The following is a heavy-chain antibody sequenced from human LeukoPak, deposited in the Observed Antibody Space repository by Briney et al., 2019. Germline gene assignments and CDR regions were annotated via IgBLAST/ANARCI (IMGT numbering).Heavy chain of an antibody. Sequence: SETLSLTCTVSGGSVSSGSYYWSWIRQPPGKGLVWIGYIYYSGSTNYNPSLKSRVTISVDTSKNQFSLKLSSVTAADTAVYYCARDGDSRGTGAFDIWGQGTMVTVSS. CDR1: GGSVSSGSYY. CDR2: IYYSGST. CDR3: ARDGDSRGTGAFDI. V-gene: IGHV4-61*01. J-gene: IGHJ3*02. D-gene: IGHD1-1*01.